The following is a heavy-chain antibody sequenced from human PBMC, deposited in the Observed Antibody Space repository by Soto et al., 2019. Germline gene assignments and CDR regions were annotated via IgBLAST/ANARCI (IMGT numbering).Heavy chain of an antibody. D-gene: IGHD3-10*01. J-gene: IGHJ6*02. V-gene: IGHV1-58*01. CDR3: AAGSSGYGLDV. Sequence: SVKVSCKASGFTFSSSAVHWVRQARGQRLERIGWIVLGSGNTNSAQKFHQRVTFIRDLSTTTAYMEVSSLTSEDTAVYYCAAGSSGYGLDVWGQGTTVTVSS. CDR2: IVLGSGNT. CDR1: GFTFSSSA.